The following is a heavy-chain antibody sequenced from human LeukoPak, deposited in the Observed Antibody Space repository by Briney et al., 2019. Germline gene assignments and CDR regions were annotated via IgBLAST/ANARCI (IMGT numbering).Heavy chain of an antibody. D-gene: IGHD3-10*01. CDR2: IIPNFDTP. CDR3: ARSTRKSSRVWFRELLGTKKYYYYMDV. J-gene: IGHJ6*03. CDR1: RYSFTTYG. Sequence: ASVKVSCKASRYSFTTYGFSWVRQAPGQGLEWMVGIIPNFDTPNYAQKFQGRVTITADESTSTAYMELSSLRSDDTAVCYCARSTRKSSRVWFRELLGTKKYYYYMDVWGKGTTVTISS. V-gene: IGHV1-69*13.